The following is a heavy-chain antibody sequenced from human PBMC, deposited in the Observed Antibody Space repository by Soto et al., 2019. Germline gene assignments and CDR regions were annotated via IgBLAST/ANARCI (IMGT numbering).Heavy chain of an antibody. V-gene: IGHV4-4*02. Sequence: PSETLSLTCAVSGGSISSSNWWSWVRQPPGKGLEWIGEIYHSGSTNYNPSLKSRVTISVDKSKKQFSLKLSSVTAADTAVYYCARDSSRWYWFDPWGQGTLVPVSS. CDR1: GGSISSSNW. D-gene: IGHD6-13*01. CDR2: IYHSGST. CDR3: ARDSSRWYWFDP. J-gene: IGHJ5*02.